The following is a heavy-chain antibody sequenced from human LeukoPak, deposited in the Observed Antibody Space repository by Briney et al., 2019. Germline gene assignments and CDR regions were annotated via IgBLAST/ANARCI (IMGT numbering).Heavy chain of an antibody. D-gene: IGHD6-13*01. J-gene: IGHJ4*02. CDR3: TTDPPLSWRYFDY. Sequence: GGSLRLSCAASGFTFSNAWMSWVRQAPGKGLEWLGRIKSKTAGETTDYAAPVKGRFTISRDDSKNTLYMQMNSLKTEDTAVYYCTTDPPLSWRYFDYWGQGTLVTVSS. CDR2: IKSKTAGETT. V-gene: IGHV3-15*01. CDR1: GFTFSNAW.